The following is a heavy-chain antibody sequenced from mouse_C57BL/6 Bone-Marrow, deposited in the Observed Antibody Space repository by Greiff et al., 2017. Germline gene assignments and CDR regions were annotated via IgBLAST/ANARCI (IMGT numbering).Heavy chain of an antibody. V-gene: IGHV1-52*01. J-gene: IGHJ3*01. Sequence: QVQLQQPGAELVRPGSSVKLSCKASGYTFTSYWMHWVKQRPIQGLEWIGNIDPSDSETHYNQKFKDKATLTVDKSSSTAYMQLSSLTSEDSAVYYCARGRYYYGSSIFAYWGQGTLVTVSA. CDR3: ARGRYYYGSSIFAY. CDR1: GYTFTSYW. D-gene: IGHD1-1*01. CDR2: IDPSDSET.